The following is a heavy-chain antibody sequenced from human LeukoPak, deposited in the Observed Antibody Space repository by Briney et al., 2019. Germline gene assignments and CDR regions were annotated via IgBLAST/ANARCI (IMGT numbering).Heavy chain of an antibody. CDR1: GGSLNSYY. Sequence: SETLSLTCTVAGGSLNSYYWSWIRQPPGKGLEYIGYIYYSGSTNYNPSLRRRVTISVDTSKNQFSLKLSSVTAGDTAVYYCARGPLSYYFDYWGQGTLVTASS. D-gene: IGHD6-6*01. CDR2: IYYSGST. CDR3: ARGPLSYYFDY. J-gene: IGHJ4*02. V-gene: IGHV4-59*01.